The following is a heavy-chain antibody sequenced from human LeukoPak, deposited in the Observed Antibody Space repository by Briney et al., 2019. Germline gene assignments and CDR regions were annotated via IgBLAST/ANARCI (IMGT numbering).Heavy chain of an antibody. CDR1: DGSFSGYY. CDR2: INHSGST. J-gene: IGHJ5*02. D-gene: IGHD6-13*01. Sequence: PSETLSLTCAVYDGSFSGYYWSWIRQPPGKGLEWIGEINHSGSTNYNPSLKSRVTISVDTSKNQFSLKLSSVTAADTAVYYCARGSSSWYDLNWFDPWGQGTLVTVSS. CDR3: ARGSSSWYDLNWFDP. V-gene: IGHV4-34*01.